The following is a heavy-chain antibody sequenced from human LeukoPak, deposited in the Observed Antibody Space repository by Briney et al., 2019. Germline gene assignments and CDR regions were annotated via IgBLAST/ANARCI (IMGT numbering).Heavy chain of an antibody. J-gene: IGHJ3*02. D-gene: IGHD6-13*01. CDR2: INSDGSST. V-gene: IGHV3-74*01. Sequence: GGSLRLSCAASGLTFRSYWMHWVRQAPGKGLVWVSRINSDGSSTSYADSVKGRFTISRDNAKNSLYLQMNSLRAEDTAVYYCARDIRQLVLAFDIWGQGTMVTVSS. CDR1: GLTFRSYW. CDR3: ARDIRQLVLAFDI.